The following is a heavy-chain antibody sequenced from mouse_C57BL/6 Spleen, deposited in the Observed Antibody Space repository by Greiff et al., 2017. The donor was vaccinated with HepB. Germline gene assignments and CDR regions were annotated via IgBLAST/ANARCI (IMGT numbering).Heavy chain of an antibody. D-gene: IGHD1-1*01. V-gene: IGHV5-16*01. CDR1: GFTFSDYY. J-gene: IGHJ2*01. CDR2: INYDGSST. Sequence: EVHLVESEGGLVQPGSSMKLSCTASGFTFSDYYMAWVRQVPEKGLEWVANINYDGSSTYYLDSLKSRFIISRDNAKNILYLQMSSLKSEDTATYYCARASITSYFDYWGQGTTLTVSS. CDR3: ARASITSYFDY.